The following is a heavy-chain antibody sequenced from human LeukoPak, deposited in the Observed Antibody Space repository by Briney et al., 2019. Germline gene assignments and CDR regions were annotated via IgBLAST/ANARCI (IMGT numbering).Heavy chain of an antibody. CDR2: INHSGST. CDR3: AMPNYKMYSSGWSFDY. Sequence: SETLSLTCAVYGGSFSGSYWSWIRQPPGKGLEWIGEINHSGSTNYNPSLKSRVTISVDPSKSQFSLKLSSVTAADTAVYYCAMPNYKMYSSGWSFDYWGQGTLVTVSS. V-gene: IGHV4-34*01. J-gene: IGHJ4*02. CDR1: GGSFSGSY. D-gene: IGHD6-19*01.